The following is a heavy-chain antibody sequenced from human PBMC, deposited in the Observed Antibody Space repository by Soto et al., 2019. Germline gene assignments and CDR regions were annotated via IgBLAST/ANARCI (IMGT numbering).Heavy chain of an antibody. V-gene: IGHV4-34*01. CDR1: GGSFSGYY. CDR3: ARGVGIAAAGVWTYYYYYGMDV. J-gene: IGHJ6*02. CDR2: INHSGST. D-gene: IGHD6-13*01. Sequence: SETLSLTCAVYGGSFSGYYWSWIRQPPGKGLEWIGEINHSGSTNYNPSLKSRVTISVDTSKNQFSLKLSSVTAADTAVYYCARGVGIAAAGVWTYYYYYGMDVWGQGTTVTVSS.